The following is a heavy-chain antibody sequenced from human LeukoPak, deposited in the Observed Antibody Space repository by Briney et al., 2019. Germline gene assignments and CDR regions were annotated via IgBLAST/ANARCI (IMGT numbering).Heavy chain of an antibody. CDR2: MNPNSGNT. CDR3: ASDFPSRLLDY. V-gene: IGHV1-8*02. J-gene: IGHJ4*02. CDR1: GYTFTNYD. Sequence: ASVKVSCRASGYTFTNYDINWVRQATGQGLEWMGWMNPNSGNTGYAQKFQGRVTMTRNTSIGTAYMELSSLRSEDTAIYYCASDFPSRLLDYWGQGTLLTVSS. D-gene: IGHD5/OR15-5a*01.